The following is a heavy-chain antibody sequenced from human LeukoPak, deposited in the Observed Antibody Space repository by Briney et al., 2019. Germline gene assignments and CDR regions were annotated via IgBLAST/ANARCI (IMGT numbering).Heavy chain of an antibody. J-gene: IGHJ4*02. CDR1: GFTFSRYW. CDR3: ARYPYGSGTYYYFEY. Sequence: RPGGSLRLSCAASGFTFSRYWMSWVRQAPGKGPEWVANIKQDGSEKYYVDSVKGRFTISRDNGKKSLYLQMNSLRAEDTAVYYCARYPYGSGTYYYFEYWGQGTLVTVSS. CDR2: IKQDGSEK. D-gene: IGHD3-10*01. V-gene: IGHV3-7*03.